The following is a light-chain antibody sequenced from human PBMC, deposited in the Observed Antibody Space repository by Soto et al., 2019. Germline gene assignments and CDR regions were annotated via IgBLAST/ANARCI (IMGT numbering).Light chain of an antibody. CDR2: DIN. Sequence: QSALTQPASVSGSPGQSITISCTGTSSDVGNYIFVSWYRQHPGKAPKLMIYDINNRPSGDSNRFSGSKSGNTASLTISGLQPDDDADYCCVSYTTSASDVFGSGTNVTVL. V-gene: IGLV2-14*01. CDR1: SSDVGNYIF. J-gene: IGLJ1*01. CDR3: VSYTTSASDV.